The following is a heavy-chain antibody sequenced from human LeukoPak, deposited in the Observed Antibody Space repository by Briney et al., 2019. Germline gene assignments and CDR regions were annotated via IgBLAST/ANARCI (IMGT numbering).Heavy chain of an antibody. CDR1: GYTFTSYG. CDR3: ARDFGDYAPRDAFDI. Sequence: ASVKVSCKASGYTFTSYGISWVRQAPGQELEWMGWISAYNGNTNYAQKLQGRVTMTTDTSTSTAYMELRSLRSDDTAVYYCARDFGDYAPRDAFDIWGQGTMVTVSS. J-gene: IGHJ3*02. V-gene: IGHV1-18*01. CDR2: ISAYNGNT. D-gene: IGHD4-17*01.